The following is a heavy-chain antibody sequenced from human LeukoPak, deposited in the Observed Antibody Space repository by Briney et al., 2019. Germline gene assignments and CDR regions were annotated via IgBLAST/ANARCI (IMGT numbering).Heavy chain of an antibody. CDR1: GFTFSSYA. CDR3: AKASESYSYYFDY. CDR2: ISDSGGST. V-gene: IGHV3-23*01. D-gene: IGHD1-26*01. J-gene: IGHJ4*02. Sequence: GGSLRLSCRGSGFTFSSYAMSWVRQAPGKGLEWVSGISDSGGSTYYADSVKGRFTISRDNSKNTLYLQMNSLRAEDTAVYYCAKASESYSYYFDYWGQGTLVTVSS.